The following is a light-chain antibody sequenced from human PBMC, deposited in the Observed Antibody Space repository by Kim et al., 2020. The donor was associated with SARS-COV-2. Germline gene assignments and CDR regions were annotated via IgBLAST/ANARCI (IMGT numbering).Light chain of an antibody. V-gene: IGLV1-44*01. J-gene: IGLJ1*01. CDR2: SND. CDR1: RSNKGSNS. Sequence: PGQRVTISCAGSRSNKGSNSVSWYQQLPGAAPKLLIYSNDQRPSGGPDRLSGAKSGTSAALASSGLQAEDEADYYCGAWDDNGVYVFGTGTKVTVL. CDR3: GAWDDNGVYV.